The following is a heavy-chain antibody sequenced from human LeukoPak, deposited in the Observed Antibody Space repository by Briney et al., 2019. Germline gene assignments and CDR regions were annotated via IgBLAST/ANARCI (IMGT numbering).Heavy chain of an antibody. CDR3: AKHVLRFLEWPWDY. Sequence: GGSLRLSCAASGFTFSSYAMSWVRQAPGKGLEWVSAISGSGGSTYYADSVKGRFTISRDNSKNTLYLQMNSLRAEDTAVYYCAKHVLRFLEWPWDYWGQGTLVTVSS. J-gene: IGHJ4*02. D-gene: IGHD3-3*01. V-gene: IGHV3-23*01. CDR2: ISGSGGST. CDR1: GFTFSSYA.